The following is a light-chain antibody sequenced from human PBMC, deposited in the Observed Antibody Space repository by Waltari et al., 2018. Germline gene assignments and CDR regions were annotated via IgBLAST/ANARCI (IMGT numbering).Light chain of an antibody. J-gene: IGLJ2*01. CDR1: SSDVGGYNY. CDR3: SSYTSSSTLVV. V-gene: IGLV2-14*03. CDR2: DVS. Sequence: QSALPQPASASGSPGQSSTISCTGTSSDVGGYNYVSWYQQHPGKAPKLRIYDVSNRPSVVSNRFSGSKSGNTASLTISGLQAEDEADYYCSSYTSSSTLVVFGGGTKLTVL.